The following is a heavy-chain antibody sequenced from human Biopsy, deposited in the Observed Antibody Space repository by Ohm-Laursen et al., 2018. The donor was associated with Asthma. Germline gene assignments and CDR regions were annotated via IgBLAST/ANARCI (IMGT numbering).Heavy chain of an antibody. V-gene: IGHV3-33*08. J-gene: IGHJ6*02. CDR1: GITFSTYG. Sequence: SLRLSCTAAGITFSTYGMHWVRQAPGKGLEWVSFIWYDGRKKTYADSVKGRFTISRDNSKNTLYLQMNSLRAEDTAVYYCARKIAARGGMGVWGQGTTVTVSS. D-gene: IGHD6-6*01. CDR3: ARKIAARGGMGV. CDR2: IWYDGRKK.